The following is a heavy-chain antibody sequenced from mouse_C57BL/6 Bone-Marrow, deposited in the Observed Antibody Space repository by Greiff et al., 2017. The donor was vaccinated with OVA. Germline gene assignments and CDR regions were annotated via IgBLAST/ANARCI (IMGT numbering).Heavy chain of an antibody. CDR3: TRGVGGDYAMDY. CDR2: INSDGGST. J-gene: IGHJ4*01. Sequence: EVQRVESGGGLVQPGESLKLSCESNEYEFPSHDMSWVRKTPEKRLELVAAINSDGGSTYYPDTMERRFIISRDNTKKTLYLQMSSLRSEDTALYYCTRGVGGDYAMDYWGQGTSVTVSS. V-gene: IGHV5-2*01. CDR1: EYEFPSHD.